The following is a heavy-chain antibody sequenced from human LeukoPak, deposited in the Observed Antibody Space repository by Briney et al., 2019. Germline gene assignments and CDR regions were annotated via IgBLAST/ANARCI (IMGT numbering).Heavy chain of an antibody. V-gene: IGHV3-21*01. J-gene: IGHJ4*02. Sequence: GGSLRLSCAASGFTFSSYSMNWVRQAPGKGLEWVSSISSSSSYIYYADSVMGRFTISRDNAKNSLYLQMNSLRAEDTAVYYCARERRTYYYDSSGYSTDYWGQGTLVTVSS. CDR3: ARERRTYYYDSSGYSTDY. CDR1: GFTFSSYS. CDR2: ISSSSSYI. D-gene: IGHD3-22*01.